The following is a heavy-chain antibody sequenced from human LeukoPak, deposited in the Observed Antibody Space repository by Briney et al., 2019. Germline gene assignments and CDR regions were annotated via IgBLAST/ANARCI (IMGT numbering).Heavy chain of an antibody. J-gene: IGHJ4*02. CDR1: GGTFSSYA. CDR2: ISAYNGNT. CDR3: ARAVRRIQLERLGFDY. Sequence: ASVKVSCKASGGTFSSYAISWVRQAPGQGLEWMGWISAYNGNTNYAQKLQGRVTMTTDTSTSTAYMELRSLRSDDTAVYYCARAVRRIQLERLGFDYWGQGTLVTVSS. D-gene: IGHD1-1*01. V-gene: IGHV1-18*01.